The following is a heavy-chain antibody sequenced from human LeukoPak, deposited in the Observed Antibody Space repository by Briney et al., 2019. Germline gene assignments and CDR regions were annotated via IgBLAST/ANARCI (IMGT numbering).Heavy chain of an antibody. CDR2: IYQSGST. J-gene: IGHJ4*02. CDR3: ARGFRGTADY. D-gene: IGHD1-1*01. CDR1: GGSFSSGGYY. Sequence: PSETLSLTCTVSGGSFSSGGYYWIWIRQHPGKGLEWIGYIYQSGSTYYNPSLKSRVTISVDTSKNQFSLKLSSVTAADTAAYYCARGFRGTADYWGQGTLVTVSS. V-gene: IGHV4-31*03.